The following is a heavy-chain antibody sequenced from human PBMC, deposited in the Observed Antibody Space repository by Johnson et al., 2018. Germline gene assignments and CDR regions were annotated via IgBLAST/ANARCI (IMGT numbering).Heavy chain of an antibody. CDR2: FRGKAYGGTT. V-gene: IGHV3-49*03. J-gene: IGHJ1*01. CDR3: TTNEYFLH. Sequence: VQLVQSGGGLVQPGRSLRLSCTASGFTFGDYAMSGFRQAPGKGLEWVGFFRGKAYGGTTEYAASVKGRFTISRDDSKSIAYLQMNSLKTEDTAVYYCTTNEYFLHWGQGTLVTVSS. CDR1: GFTFGDYA.